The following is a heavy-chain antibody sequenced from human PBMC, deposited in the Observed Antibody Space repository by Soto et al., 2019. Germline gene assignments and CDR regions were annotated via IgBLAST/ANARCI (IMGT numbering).Heavy chain of an antibody. CDR1: GVTFSSYA. Sequence: SVKVSCKASGVTFSSYAISWVRQAPGQGLEWMGGIIPIFGTANYAQKFQGRVTITADESTSTAYMELSSLRSEDTAVYYCTSGITIFGVVIPPFDYWGQGTLVTVSS. CDR3: TSGITIFGVVIPPFDY. V-gene: IGHV1-69*13. J-gene: IGHJ4*02. D-gene: IGHD3-3*01. CDR2: IIPIFGTA.